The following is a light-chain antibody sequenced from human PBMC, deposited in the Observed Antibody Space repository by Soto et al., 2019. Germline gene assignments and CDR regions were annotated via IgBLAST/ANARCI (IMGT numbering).Light chain of an antibody. J-gene: IGLJ1*01. Sequence: QSALTQPAYVSGSPGQSITISCTGISSDVGGYNYVSWYQQHPGKAPKLMIYDVSNRPSGVSNRFSGSKSGNTASLTISGLQAEDEADYYCSSYTSSSTPCDYAFGTGTKVTVL. V-gene: IGLV2-14*01. CDR3: SSYTSSSTPCDYA. CDR1: SSDVGGYNY. CDR2: DVS.